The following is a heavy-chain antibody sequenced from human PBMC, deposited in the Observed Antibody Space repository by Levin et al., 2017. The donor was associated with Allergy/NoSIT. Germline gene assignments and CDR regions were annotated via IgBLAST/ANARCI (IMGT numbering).Heavy chain of an antibody. J-gene: IGHJ4*02. CDR3: ARGGCSSTSCLDN. CDR2: INSGGSNT. CDR1: GFTFSNYW. D-gene: IGHD2-2*01. Sequence: GESLKISCAASGFTFSNYWMHWVRQAPGKGLVWVSHINSGGSNTNYADSVKGRFTISRDNAKNTLYLQMNSLRDEDTAVYYCARGGCSSTSCLDNWGQGTLVTVSP. V-gene: IGHV3-74*01.